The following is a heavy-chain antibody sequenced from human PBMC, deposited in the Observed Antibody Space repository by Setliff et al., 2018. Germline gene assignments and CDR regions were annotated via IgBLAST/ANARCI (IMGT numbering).Heavy chain of an antibody. CDR2: IRSKANSYAT. CDR1: GFTFSGSA. V-gene: IGHV3-73*01. Sequence: PGGSLRLSCAASGFTFSGSAMHWVRQASGKGLEWVGRIRSKANSYATAYAASVKGRFTISRDDSKNTAYLQMNSLKTEDTAVYYCAKRGPYCSGGTCHYYFDYWGQGTLVTVSS. J-gene: IGHJ4*02. CDR3: AKRGPYCSGGTCHYYFDY. D-gene: IGHD2-15*01.